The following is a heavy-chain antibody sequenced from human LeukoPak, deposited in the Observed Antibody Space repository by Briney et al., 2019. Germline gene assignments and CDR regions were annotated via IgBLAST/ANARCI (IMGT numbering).Heavy chain of an antibody. Sequence: PSETLSLTCTVSGGSISSGGYYWRWIRLHPVKCLEWIGYSYYSGSTYYNSTLKSRVTISVDTSKNQFSLKLSSVTAADTAEYYCAREKGYCSGGSCYGSWFDPWGQGTLVTVSS. CDR3: AREKGYCSGGSCYGSWFDP. D-gene: IGHD2-15*01. V-gene: IGHV4-31*03. CDR1: GGSISSGGYY. J-gene: IGHJ5*02. CDR2: SYYSGST.